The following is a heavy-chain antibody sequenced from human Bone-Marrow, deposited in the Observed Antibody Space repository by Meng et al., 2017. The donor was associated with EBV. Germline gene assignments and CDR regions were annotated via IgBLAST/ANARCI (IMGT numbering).Heavy chain of an antibody. V-gene: IGHV1-69*01. CDR2: LIPMSGAP. Sequence: QVKLVQFGAEVKKPGSSVKVSCKTSGGTFRSDAVSRVRQAPGQGLEWLGGLIPMSGAPNYAQKFQGRVTITADESTSTHYMDLSSLSSEDTAVYYCASESGRGYTPDYWGQGTLVTVSS. CDR3: ASESGRGYTPDY. D-gene: IGHD3-10*01. CDR1: GGTFRSDA. J-gene: IGHJ4*02.